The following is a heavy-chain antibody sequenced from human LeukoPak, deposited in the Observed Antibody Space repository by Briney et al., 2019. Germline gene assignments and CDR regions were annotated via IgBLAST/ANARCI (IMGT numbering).Heavy chain of an antibody. Sequence: ASVKVSCKASGYTFTAYYMHWVRQAPGQGLEWMGWINPNSGGTNYAQKFQGRVTMTRDTSISTAYMELSRLRSDDTAVYYCARDDYGDPNFDYWGQGTLVTVSS. CDR2: INPNSGGT. CDR3: ARDDYGDPNFDY. V-gene: IGHV1-2*02. J-gene: IGHJ4*02. D-gene: IGHD4-17*01. CDR1: GYTFTAYY.